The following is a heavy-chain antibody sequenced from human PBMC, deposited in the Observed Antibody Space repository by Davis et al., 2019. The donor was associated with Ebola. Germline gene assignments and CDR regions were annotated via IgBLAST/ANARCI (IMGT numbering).Heavy chain of an antibody. J-gene: IGHJ4*02. Sequence: ASVKVSCKASAYTFTSYDINWVRQAPGQGLEWIGWMNPNSGNTGSAQKFQGRVTMTRNTSISTAYMELTSLRSEDTALYYCARAPAWTAINYYCFDYWGQGTLVTVSS. V-gene: IGHV1-8*01. CDR1: AYTFTSYD. CDR2: MNPNSGNT. D-gene: IGHD3-10*01. CDR3: ARAPAWTAINYYCFDY.